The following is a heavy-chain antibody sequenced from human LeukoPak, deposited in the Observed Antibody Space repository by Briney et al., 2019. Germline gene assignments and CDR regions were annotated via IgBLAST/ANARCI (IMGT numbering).Heavy chain of an antibody. CDR1: GGSFSGYY. Sequence: PSETLSLTCAVYGGSFSGYYWSWIRQPPGKGLEWIGEINHSGSTNYNPSLKSRVTISADTSKNQFSLKLRSVTAADTAVYYCARVTGYMIEDYFDYWGQGTLVTVSS. J-gene: IGHJ4*02. CDR3: ARVTGYMIEDYFDY. D-gene: IGHD3-22*01. CDR2: INHSGST. V-gene: IGHV4-34*01.